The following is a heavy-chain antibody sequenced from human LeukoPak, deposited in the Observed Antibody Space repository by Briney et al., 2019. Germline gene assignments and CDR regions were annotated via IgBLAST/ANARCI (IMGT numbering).Heavy chain of an antibody. D-gene: IGHD6-13*01. CDR2: ISGSGGST. Sequence: GGSLRLSCAASGFTFSSYAMSWVRQAPGKGLEWVSAISGSGGSTYYADSVKGRFTISRDNSKNTLYLQMNSLRAEDTAVYYCAKDLESTDSSSHPWLLIYDMDVWGQGTTVTVSS. CDR3: AKDLESTDSSSHPWLLIYDMDV. V-gene: IGHV3-23*01. CDR1: GFTFSSYA. J-gene: IGHJ6*02.